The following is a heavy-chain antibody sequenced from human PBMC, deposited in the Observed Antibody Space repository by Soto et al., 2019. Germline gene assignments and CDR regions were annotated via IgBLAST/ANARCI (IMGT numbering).Heavy chain of an antibody. CDR1: GFTFSSYG. V-gene: IGHV3-30*03. Sequence: QVQLVESGGGVVQPGRSLRLSCAASGFTFSSYGMHWVRQAPGKGLEWVAVISYDGSNKYYADSVKGRFTISRDNSKNTLYLQMNSLRAEDTAVYYCVYKQLDLDYWGQGTLVTVSS. J-gene: IGHJ4*02. D-gene: IGHD6-13*01. CDR2: ISYDGSNK. CDR3: VYKQLDLDY.